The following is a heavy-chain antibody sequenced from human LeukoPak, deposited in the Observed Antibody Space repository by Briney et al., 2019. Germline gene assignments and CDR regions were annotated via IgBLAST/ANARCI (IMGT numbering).Heavy chain of an antibody. V-gene: IGHV4-39*01. CDR1: GGSISSSSYY. CDR3: ARLYGSGSYNIGLGLYYMDV. Sequence: SETLSLTCTVSGGSISSSSYYWGWIRQPPGKGLEWIGSIYYSGSTYYNPSLKSRVTISVDTSKNQFSLKLSSVTAADTAVYYCARLYGSGSYNIGLGLYYMDVWGKGTTVTISS. J-gene: IGHJ6*03. D-gene: IGHD3-10*01. CDR2: IYYSGST.